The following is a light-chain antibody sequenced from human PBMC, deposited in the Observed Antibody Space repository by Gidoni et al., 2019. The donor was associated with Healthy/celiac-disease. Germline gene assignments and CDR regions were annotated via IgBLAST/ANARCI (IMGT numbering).Light chain of an antibody. CDR3: SSYTSSSTRV. J-gene: IGLJ2*01. CDR1: SSDVGGYNY. Sequence: QSALTQPASVSGSPGQSITISCTGTSSDVGGYNYVSWYQQHPGKAPKLMIYEVSNRPSGVSNRFSGSKSCNTASLTISGLQAEDGADYYCSSYTSSSTRVFGGGTKLTVL. CDR2: EVS. V-gene: IGLV2-14*01.